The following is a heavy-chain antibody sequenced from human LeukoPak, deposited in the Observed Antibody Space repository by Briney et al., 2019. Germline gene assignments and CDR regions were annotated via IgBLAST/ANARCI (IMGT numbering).Heavy chain of an antibody. V-gene: IGHV3-73*01. Sequence: GGSLRLSCAASGFTFSGSAMHWVRQASGKGLEWVGRIRSKANSYATAYTASVKGRFTISRDDSKNTAYLQMNSLKTEDTAVYYCTSSARAAAGTGYYYGMDVWGQGTTVTVSS. D-gene: IGHD6-13*01. CDR3: TSSARAAAGTGYYYGMDV. CDR1: GFTFSGSA. J-gene: IGHJ6*02. CDR2: IRSKANSYAT.